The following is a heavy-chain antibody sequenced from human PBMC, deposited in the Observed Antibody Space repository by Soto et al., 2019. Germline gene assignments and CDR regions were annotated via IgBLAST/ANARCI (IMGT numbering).Heavy chain of an antibody. Sequence: QVQLVQSGAEMKEPGSSVKVSCKTSGGTFSSSAISWLRQAPGQGLEWMGGIIPLFRTPDYAQKLQGRVTIAADESKSIAYMELSSLRSEDTAVYYCARDNDRLQLGGNYYYILDVWGQGTTITVSS. J-gene: IGHJ6*02. CDR2: IIPLFRTP. CDR1: GGTFSSSA. CDR3: ARDNDRLQLGGNYYYILDV. V-gene: IGHV1-69*12. D-gene: IGHD4-4*01.